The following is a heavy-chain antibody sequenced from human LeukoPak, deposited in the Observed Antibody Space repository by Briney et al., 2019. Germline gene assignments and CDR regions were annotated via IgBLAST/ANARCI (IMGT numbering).Heavy chain of an antibody. CDR1: GGSISSGDHS. J-gene: IGHJ4*02. CDR3: ARDYVWGSYRYFDF. CDR2: IYHSGST. V-gene: IGHV4-30-2*01. D-gene: IGHD3-16*02. Sequence: PSETLSLTCAVSGGSISSGDHSWSWIRQPPGKGLEWIGYIYHSGSTYYNPSLKSRVTISVDRSKNQFSLKLSSVTAADTAVYYCARDYVWGSYRYFDFWGLGTLVTVSS.